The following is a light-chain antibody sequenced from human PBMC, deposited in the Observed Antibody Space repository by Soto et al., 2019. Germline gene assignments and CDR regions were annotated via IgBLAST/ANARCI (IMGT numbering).Light chain of an antibody. CDR1: SSDVGGYNY. CDR3: SSYADTNNAL. CDR2: EVT. J-gene: IGLJ2*01. Sequence: QSALTQPPSASGSPGQSVTISCTGISSDVGGYNYVSWYQQYPGKAPKLMIYEVTKRPSGVPDRFSGSKSGNTASLTVSGRQAEDEAYYYCSSYADTNNALFGGGTKLTVL. V-gene: IGLV2-8*01.